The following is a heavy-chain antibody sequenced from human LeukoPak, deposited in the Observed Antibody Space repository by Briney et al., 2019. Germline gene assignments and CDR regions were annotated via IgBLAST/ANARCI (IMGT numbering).Heavy chain of an antibody. CDR2: ISSSGSTI. CDR1: GGSFSGYY. D-gene: IGHD5-12*01. J-gene: IGHJ6*03. Sequence: LSLTCAVYGGSFSGYYWSRIRQPPGKGLEWVSYISSSGSTIYYADSVKGRFTISRDNSKNTLYLQMKSLRAEDTAVYYCAKGGGYEAQYYYYYLDVWGKGTTVTISS. V-gene: IGHV3-11*04. CDR3: AKGGGYEAQYYYYYLDV.